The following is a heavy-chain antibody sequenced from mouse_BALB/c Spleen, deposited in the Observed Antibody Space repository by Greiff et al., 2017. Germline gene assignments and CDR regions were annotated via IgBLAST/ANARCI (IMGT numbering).Heavy chain of an antibody. CDR3: ASRKGGYAMDY. J-gene: IGHJ4*01. CDR1: EYEFPSHD. Sequence: EVKLMESGGGLVQPGESLKLSCESNEYEFPSHDMSWVRKTPEKRLELVAAINSDGGSTYYPDTMERRFIISRDNTKKTLYLQMSSLRSEDTALYYCASRKGGYAMDYWGQGTSVTVSS. CDR2: INSDGGST. V-gene: IGHV5-2*01.